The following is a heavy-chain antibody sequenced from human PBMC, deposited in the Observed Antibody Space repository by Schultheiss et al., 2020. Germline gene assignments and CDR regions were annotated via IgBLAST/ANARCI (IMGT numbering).Heavy chain of an antibody. CDR1: GGSISSYY. CDR3: ARLEGSVTTFNWFDP. Sequence: SETLSLTCTVSGGSISSYYWSWIRQPPGKGLEWIGYIYYSGSTNYNPSLKSRVTISVDTSKNQFSLKLTSVTAADTALYYCARLEGSVTTFNWFDPWGQGTLVTVSS. D-gene: IGHD4-17*01. CDR2: IYYSGST. J-gene: IGHJ5*02. V-gene: IGHV4-59*12.